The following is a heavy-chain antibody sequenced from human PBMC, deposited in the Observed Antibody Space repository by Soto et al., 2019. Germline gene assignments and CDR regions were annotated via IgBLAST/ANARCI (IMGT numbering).Heavy chain of an antibody. CDR3: ARGLRLVANWFDP. D-gene: IGHD4-17*01. CDR1: GGSISSSRCH. Sequence: PSETLSLTCTVSGGSISSSRCHWGWIRQPPGKGLEWIASIKYSGTTFYNPSLKSRVTLSVDTSKNQFALKLSSVTAAETAVYYCARGLRLVANWFDPWGQGTLVTVSS. J-gene: IGHJ5*02. CDR2: IKYSGTT. V-gene: IGHV4-39*01.